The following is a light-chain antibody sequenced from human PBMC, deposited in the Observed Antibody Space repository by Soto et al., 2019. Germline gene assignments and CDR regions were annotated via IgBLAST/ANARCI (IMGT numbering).Light chain of an antibody. Sequence: DIQMTQSPSSLSASVGDRVTITCRASQSVSTYLNWYQQKPGNAPQLLIYAASSLPSGVPGRFSGSGSGTDFTLTISSLLPEDFATYYCQQSFTTPHTFGGATNVEIK. CDR1: QSVSTY. J-gene: IGKJ4*01. CDR3: QQSFTTPHT. CDR2: AAS. V-gene: IGKV1-39*01.